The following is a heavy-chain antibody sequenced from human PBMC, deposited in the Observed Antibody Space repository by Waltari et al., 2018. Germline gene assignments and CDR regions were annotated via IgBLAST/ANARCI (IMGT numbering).Heavy chain of an antibody. Sequence: QVQLQQWGAGLLKPSETLSLTCAVYGGSFSGYYWSWIRQPPGKGLEWIGEINHSGSTNYHPSLKSLVTISVDTSKNQFSRKLSSVTAADTAVYYCARGVVVAAPASNYYMDVWGKGTTVTISS. CDR2: INHSGST. CDR3: ARGVVVAAPASNYYMDV. V-gene: IGHV4-34*01. D-gene: IGHD2-15*01. CDR1: GGSFSGYY. J-gene: IGHJ6*03.